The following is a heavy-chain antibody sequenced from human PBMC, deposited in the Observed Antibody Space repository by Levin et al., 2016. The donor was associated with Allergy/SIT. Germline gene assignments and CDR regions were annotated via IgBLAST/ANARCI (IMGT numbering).Heavy chain of an antibody. CDR2: VSPDGSRT. J-gene: IGHJ5*02. CDR3: ARVSLSLGFDP. CDR1: GFSFSDYW. V-gene: IGHV3-74*01. Sequence: GESLKISCAASGFSFSDYWMHWVRQAPGKGLVWVSRVSPDGSRTNYAESVKGRFTVSRDNAKKTLFLQMNSLRAEDTAVYYCARVSLSLGFDPWGQGTLVTVSS. D-gene: IGHD1-26*01.